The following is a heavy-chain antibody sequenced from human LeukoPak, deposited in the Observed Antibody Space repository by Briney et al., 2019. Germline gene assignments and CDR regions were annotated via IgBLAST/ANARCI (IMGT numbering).Heavy chain of an antibody. CDR3: ARGPPYRAAFDI. CDR1: RFIFSSYG. V-gene: IGHV3-33*01. D-gene: IGHD4-11*01. CDR2: IWYAVSNK. J-gene: IGHJ3*02. Sequence: GGSLSLFCVASRFIFSSYGVHWVRRAPGKGLEWVAVIWYAVSNKYYAGPVKGRFTISRDNSKNTLYLQMNSLRAEDTAVYYCARGPPYRAAFDIWGQGTMVTVSS.